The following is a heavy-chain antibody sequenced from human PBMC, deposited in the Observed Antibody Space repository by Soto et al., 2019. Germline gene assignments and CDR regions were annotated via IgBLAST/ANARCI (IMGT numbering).Heavy chain of an antibody. V-gene: IGHV3-11*06. CDR1: GFTFGDYY. CDR3: ARDGHCSSTSCYIDY. CDR2: ISSSSSYT. J-gene: IGHJ4*02. Sequence: GGSLRLSCAASGFTFGDYYMSWIGQAPGKGLEWVSYISSSSSYTNYADSVKGRFTISRDNAKNSLYLQMNSLRAEDTAVYYCARDGHCSSTSCYIDYWGQGTLVTVSS. D-gene: IGHD2-2*02.